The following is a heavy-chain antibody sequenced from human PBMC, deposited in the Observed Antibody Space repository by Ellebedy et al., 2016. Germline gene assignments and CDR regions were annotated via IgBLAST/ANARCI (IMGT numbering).Heavy chain of an antibody. Sequence: GESLKISCAASGFTFRAFGMSWVRQPPGKGLEWVASMTAGGGYTYYADSMKGRFTISRDNAKNSLYLQMNSLRAEDTAVYYCVKDLAGDFDFWGQGTLVTVSS. CDR3: VKDLAGDFDF. V-gene: IGHV3-21*01. CDR1: GFTFRAFG. J-gene: IGHJ4*02. D-gene: IGHD6-19*01. CDR2: MTAGGGYT.